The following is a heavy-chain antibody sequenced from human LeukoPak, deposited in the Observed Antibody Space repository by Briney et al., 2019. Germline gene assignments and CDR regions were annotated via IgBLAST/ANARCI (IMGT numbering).Heavy chain of an antibody. CDR1: GGSISSYY. V-gene: IGHV4-59*08. CDR3: ARHTYDFWSGYPGAGGQLDY. CDR2: IYYSGST. Sequence: KPSETLSLTCTVSGGSISSYYWSWIRQPPGKGLEWIGYIYYSGSTNYNPSLKSRVTISVDTSKNQFSLKLSSMTAADTAVYYCARHTYDFWSGYPGAGGQLDYWGQGTLVTVSS. D-gene: IGHD3-3*01. J-gene: IGHJ4*02.